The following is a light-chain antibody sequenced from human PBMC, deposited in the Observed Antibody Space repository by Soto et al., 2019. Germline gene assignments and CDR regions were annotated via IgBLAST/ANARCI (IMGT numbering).Light chain of an antibody. CDR3: QQYHSYSYT. CDR1: QSINNW. J-gene: IGKJ2*01. CDR2: DAS. V-gene: IGKV1-5*01. Sequence: DIQMTQSPSTLSASVGDRVTITCRASQSINNWLAWYQQKPGKAPKVLIYDASSLQRGVPSRFSGSGSGTEFTLTISSLQPDDFATYYCQQYHSYSYTFGQGTKLEIK.